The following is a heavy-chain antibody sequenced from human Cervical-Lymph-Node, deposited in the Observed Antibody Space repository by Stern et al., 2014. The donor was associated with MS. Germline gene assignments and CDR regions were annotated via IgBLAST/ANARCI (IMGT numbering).Heavy chain of an antibody. V-gene: IGHV1-69*01. J-gene: IGHJ5*02. D-gene: IGHD6-13*01. CDR3: ALSSETSDRWYSLGYDL. CDR1: GGTFSKFP. Sequence: VQLLESGAEVTKPGSSVKVSRKASGGTFSKFPSSWVRQAPGQALEWMGGIFPVFGTPTYAQEFRGRVTITADVSTSTVYMELSSLRSDDTAVYYCALSSETSDRWYSLGYDLWGQGTLVTVSS. CDR2: IFPVFGTP.